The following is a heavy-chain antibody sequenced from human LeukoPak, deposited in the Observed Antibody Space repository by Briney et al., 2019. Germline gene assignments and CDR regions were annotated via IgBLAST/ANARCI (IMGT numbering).Heavy chain of an antibody. V-gene: IGHV4-4*07. J-gene: IGHJ6*02. CDR3: ARQKVATSWDYYYFYGVDV. CDR2: IYTSGST. CDR1: GGSISGYY. Sequence: SETLSLTCTVSGGSISGYYWTWIRQPAGKGLEWIGRIYTSGSTNYNPSLMSRVTMSVDTSKNQFSLKLTSVAAADTAVYYCARQKVATSWDYYYFYGVDVWGQGTTVTVSS. D-gene: IGHD5-12*01.